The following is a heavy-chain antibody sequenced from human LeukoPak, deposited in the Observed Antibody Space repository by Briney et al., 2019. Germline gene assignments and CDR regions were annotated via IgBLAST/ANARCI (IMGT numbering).Heavy chain of an antibody. D-gene: IGHD6-19*01. J-gene: IGHJ5*02. Sequence: QPGGSLRLSCAASGFTFSSYWMHWVRQAPGKGLVWVSRINSDGSSTSYADSVKGRFTISRDNAKNTLYLQMNSLRAGDTAVYYCARALAVAGTGGFDPWGQGTLVTVSS. V-gene: IGHV3-74*01. CDR1: GFTFSSYW. CDR3: ARALAVAGTGGFDP. CDR2: INSDGSST.